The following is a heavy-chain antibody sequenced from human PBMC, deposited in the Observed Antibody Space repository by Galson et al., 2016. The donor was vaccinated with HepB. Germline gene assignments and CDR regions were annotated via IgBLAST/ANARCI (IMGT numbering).Heavy chain of an antibody. CDR2: IYYSGST. D-gene: IGHD1-26*01. CDR3: ARGAKGIVGAADY. V-gene: IGHV4-61*01. Sequence: ETLSLTCAVSGYSITNGYFWGWIRQFPGKGLEWIGYIYYSGSTNYNPSLKSRVTISVDTSQNQFSLKLSSVTAADTAVYYCARGAKGIVGAADYWGQGTLVTVSA. CDR1: GYSITNGYF. J-gene: IGHJ4*02.